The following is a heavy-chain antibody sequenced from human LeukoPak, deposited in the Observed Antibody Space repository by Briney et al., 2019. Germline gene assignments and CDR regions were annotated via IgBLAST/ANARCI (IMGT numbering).Heavy chain of an antibody. V-gene: IGHV1-69*05. CDR1: GGTFSSYA. D-gene: IGHD3-10*01. Sequence: SVKVSCKASGGTFSSYAISWLRQAPGQGLEWMGGIIPIFGTANYAQKFQGRVTLTRDMSTSTDYMELRSLKSEDTAVYYCARDNSVGDIAWWFDPWGQGTLVTVSS. CDR3: ARDNSVGDIAWWFDP. CDR2: IIPIFGTA. J-gene: IGHJ5*02.